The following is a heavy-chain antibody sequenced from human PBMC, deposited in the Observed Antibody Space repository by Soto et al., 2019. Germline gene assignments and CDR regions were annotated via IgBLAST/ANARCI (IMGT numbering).Heavy chain of an antibody. D-gene: IGHD1-26*01. CDR1: GFTFSSYA. CDR3: AKRGSGSQFDY. J-gene: IGHJ4*02. V-gene: IGHV3-23*01. Sequence: GGSLRLSCAASGFTFSSYAMSWVRQAPGKELEWVSTISGSGGSTYYADSVKGRFTISRDNSKNTLYVQMNSLRAEDTAVYYCAKRGSGSQFDYWGQGTLVTVSS. CDR2: ISGSGGST.